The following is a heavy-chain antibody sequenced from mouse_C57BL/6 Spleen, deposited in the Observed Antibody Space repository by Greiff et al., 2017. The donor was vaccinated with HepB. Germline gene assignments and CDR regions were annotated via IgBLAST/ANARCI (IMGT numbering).Heavy chain of an antibody. CDR1: GYTFTSYW. Sequence: VKLQQPGAELVRPGSSVKLSCKASGYTFTSYWMDWVKQRPGQGLEWIGNIYPSDSETHYNQKFKDKATLTVDKSSSTAYMQLSSLTSEDSAVYYCAGGYPWFAYWGQGTLVTVSA. D-gene: IGHD2-2*01. CDR2: IYPSDSET. V-gene: IGHV1-61*01. J-gene: IGHJ3*01. CDR3: AGGYPWFAY.